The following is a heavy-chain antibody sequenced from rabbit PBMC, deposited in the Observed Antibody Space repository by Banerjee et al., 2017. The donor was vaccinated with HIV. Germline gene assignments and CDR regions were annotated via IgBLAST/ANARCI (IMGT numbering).Heavy chain of an antibody. V-gene: IGHV1S45*01. CDR1: GSSLTDWYA. CDR2: IYTAGHTT. CDR3: ASDIHGYGVFDL. Sequence: QEQLEESGGGLVQPEGSLTLTCKASGSSLTDWYAMRWVRQAPGKGLEWIGTIYTAGHTTYCATWAKGRFTVSKTSSTTVTLQMTNLTAADTATYFCASDIHGYGVFDLWGQGALVTVS. D-gene: IGHD6-1*01. J-gene: IGHJ4*01.